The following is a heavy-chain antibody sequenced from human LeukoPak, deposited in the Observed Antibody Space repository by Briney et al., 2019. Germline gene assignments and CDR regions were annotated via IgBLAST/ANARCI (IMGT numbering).Heavy chain of an antibody. J-gene: IGHJ5*02. CDR3: VKGSDRYIYGNWFDP. D-gene: IGHD5-18*01. V-gene: IGHV3-64D*06. CDR1: GLTFSSYA. Sequence: GGSLRLSCAASGLTFSSYAMHWVRQAPGKGLEYVSAISSNGGNTYYADSVKGRFTISRDNSKNTLYLQMSSLRAEDTAVYYCVKGSDRYIYGNWFDPWGQGVLVTVSS. CDR2: ISSNGGNT.